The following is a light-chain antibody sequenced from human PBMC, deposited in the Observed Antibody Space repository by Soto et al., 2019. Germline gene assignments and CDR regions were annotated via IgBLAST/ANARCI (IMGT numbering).Light chain of an antibody. J-gene: IGKJ1*01. V-gene: IGKV3-15*01. CDR1: QSLSSN. CDR3: HQYNDWPRT. Sequence: EIVLTQSPGTLSLSPGERATLSCRASQSLSSNLAWYQQKPGQAHRLLIYGAYTRAAGIPARFSGSGSETEFTLTISSLQSEDSALYYCHQYNDWPRTFGQGTKVDIK. CDR2: GAY.